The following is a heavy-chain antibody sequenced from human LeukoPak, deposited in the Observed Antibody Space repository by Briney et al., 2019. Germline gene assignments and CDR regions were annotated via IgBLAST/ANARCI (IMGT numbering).Heavy chain of an antibody. Sequence: GGSLRLSWAASGFTVGSNYMSWVRQAPGKGLEWVSIIYSGGSTYYADSVKGRFTISRDNSKNNLYLQMNSLRAEDTAVYYCARLTMVRGLDYWGQGTLVTVSS. D-gene: IGHD3-10*01. CDR1: GFTVGSNY. CDR2: IYSGGST. CDR3: ARLTMVRGLDY. J-gene: IGHJ4*02. V-gene: IGHV3-53*01.